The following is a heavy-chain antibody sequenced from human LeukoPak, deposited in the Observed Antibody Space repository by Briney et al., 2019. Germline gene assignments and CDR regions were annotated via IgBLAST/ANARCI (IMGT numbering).Heavy chain of an antibody. D-gene: IGHD3-16*01. CDR2: ISAYNGNT. CDR1: GYTFTSYG. J-gene: IGHJ6*02. Sequence: ASVKVSCKAFGYTFTSYGISWVRQAPGQGLEWMGWISAYNGNTNSAQKLQVRVTMTTDTSTSTAYMELRSLRSDDTAVYYCARDSLITFGGVTPYYYYGMDVWGQGSTVTVSS. V-gene: IGHV1-18*01. CDR3: ARDSLITFGGVTPYYYYGMDV.